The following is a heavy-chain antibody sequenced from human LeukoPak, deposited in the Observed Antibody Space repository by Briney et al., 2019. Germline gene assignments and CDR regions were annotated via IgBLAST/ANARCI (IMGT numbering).Heavy chain of an antibody. CDR2: IYTSGST. D-gene: IGHD4-23*01. CDR1: GNSISTYY. Sequence: SETLSLTCTVSGNSISTYYWSWIRQPAGKGLEWIWRIYTSGSTNYNPSLKSRVTMSIDTSKSQFSLKLSSVTAADTAVYYCARLPTVVTRVAFDIWGQGTMVTVSS. CDR3: ARLPTVVTRVAFDI. V-gene: IGHV4-4*07. J-gene: IGHJ3*02.